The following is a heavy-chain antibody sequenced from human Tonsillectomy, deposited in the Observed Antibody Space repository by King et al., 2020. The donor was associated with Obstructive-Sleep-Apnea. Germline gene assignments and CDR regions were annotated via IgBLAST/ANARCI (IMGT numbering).Heavy chain of an antibody. J-gene: IGHJ4*01. Sequence: VQLVESGGDSVQPGGSLRLSCAASGSTFSNYWMSWVRLAPGKGLEWVANIKRDGSEKNYVDSVKGRFTISRDNAKSSLYLQMNSLRAEDTAVYYCATTFEASTHVWGHGTLVTVSS. CDR3: ATTFEASTHV. CDR1: GSTFSNYW. CDR2: IKRDGSEK. V-gene: IGHV3-7*01. D-gene: IGHD2-15*01.